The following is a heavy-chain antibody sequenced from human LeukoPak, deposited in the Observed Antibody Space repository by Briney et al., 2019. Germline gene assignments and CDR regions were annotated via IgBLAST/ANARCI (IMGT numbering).Heavy chain of an antibody. CDR3: ARDQRRYGDVLPYYYYYGMDV. CDR1: GFTFSSYA. Sequence: QSGGSLRLSCADSGFTFSSYAMHWVRQAPGKGLEWVAVISYDGRDKYYADSVKGRVTISRDNSKNTLYLQMNSLRAEDTAVYYCARDQRRYGDVLPYYYYYGMDVCGQGTTFTVSS. CDR2: ISYDGRDK. V-gene: IGHV3-30*04. J-gene: IGHJ6*02. D-gene: IGHD5-24*01.